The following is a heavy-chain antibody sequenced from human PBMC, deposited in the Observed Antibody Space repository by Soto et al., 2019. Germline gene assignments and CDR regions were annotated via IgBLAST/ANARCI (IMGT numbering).Heavy chain of an antibody. Sequence: PGGSLRLSCAASGFTFSSYGMHWVRQAPGKGLEWVAVISYDGSNKYYADSVKGRFTISRDNSKNTLYLQMNSPRAEDTAVYYCAKDRIYYDSSGYSALDYWGQGTLVTVSS. V-gene: IGHV3-30*18. CDR3: AKDRIYYDSSGYSALDY. CDR2: ISYDGSNK. CDR1: GFTFSSYG. J-gene: IGHJ4*02. D-gene: IGHD3-22*01.